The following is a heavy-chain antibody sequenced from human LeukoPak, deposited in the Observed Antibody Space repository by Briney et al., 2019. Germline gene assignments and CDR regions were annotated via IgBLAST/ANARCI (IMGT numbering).Heavy chain of an antibody. CDR3: ARDHYYDSSGYSRAFDI. CDR2: IYYSGST. D-gene: IGHD3-22*01. Sequence: SETLSLTCAVYGGSFSGYYWSWIRQPPGKGLEWIGYIYYSGSTNYNPSLKSRVTISVDTSKNQFSLKLSSVTAADTAVYYCARDHYYDSSGYSRAFDIWGQGTMVTVSS. J-gene: IGHJ3*02. V-gene: IGHV4-59*01. CDR1: GGSFSGYY.